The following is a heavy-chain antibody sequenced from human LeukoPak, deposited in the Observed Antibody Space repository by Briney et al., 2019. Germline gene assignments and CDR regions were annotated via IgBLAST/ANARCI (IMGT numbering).Heavy chain of an antibody. CDR1: GYTFTAYY. Sequence: ASVKVSCKASGYTFTAYYMHWVRQAPGQGLEWMGWINPKSGGTNYAQKFQGRVTMTRDTSISTAYMDMSSLRSDDTAVYYCARNLWFGESSDAFDMWGQGTMVTVSS. CDR3: ARNLWFGESSDAFDM. V-gene: IGHV1-2*02. CDR2: INPKSGGT. D-gene: IGHD3-10*01. J-gene: IGHJ3*02.